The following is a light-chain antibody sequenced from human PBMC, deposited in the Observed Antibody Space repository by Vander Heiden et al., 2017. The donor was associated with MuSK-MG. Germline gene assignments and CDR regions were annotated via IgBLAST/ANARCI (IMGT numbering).Light chain of an antibody. J-gene: IGKJ2*01. V-gene: IGKV1-39*01. CDR2: GAS. Sequence: DVQLTQSPSSLSASVGDRVTITCRASQNIRGTLNWYQQKAGKAPRLLIYGASSLQSGVPSRFSGIGSGTDFTLTISRLQPEDYATYYCQQSDTTPYTFGQGTKLEIK. CDR1: QNIRGT. CDR3: QQSDTTPYT.